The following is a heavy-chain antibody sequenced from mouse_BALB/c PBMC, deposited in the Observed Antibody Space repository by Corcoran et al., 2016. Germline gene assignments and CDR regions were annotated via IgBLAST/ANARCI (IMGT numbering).Heavy chain of an antibody. D-gene: IGHD1-1*01. CDR1: GYTFTSYT. CDR3: ARLKDYSFAY. Sequence: QVQLQQSAAELARPGASVKMSCKASGYTFTSYTMHWVKQRPGQGLEWIGYINPSSGYTEYTQKFKDKTTLTADKSSSTAYMQLSSLTSEDSAVYYCARLKDYSFAYWGQGTLVTVSA. CDR2: INPSSGYT. V-gene: IGHV1-4*02. J-gene: IGHJ3*01.